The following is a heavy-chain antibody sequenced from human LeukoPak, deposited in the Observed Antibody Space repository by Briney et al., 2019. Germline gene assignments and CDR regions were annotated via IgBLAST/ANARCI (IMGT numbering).Heavy chain of an antibody. V-gene: IGHV1-69*13. CDR3: ARGGYSSSWSYYYYGMDV. CDR2: IIPIFGTA. CDR1: GGTFTIYA. D-gene: IGHD6-13*01. Sequence: GASVTVSFTASGGTFTIYAISWVRQAPGQGLEWMGGIIPIFGTANYAQKFQGRVTITADESTSTAYMELSSLRSEDTAVYYCARGGYSSSWSYYYYGMDVWGKGTTVTVSS. J-gene: IGHJ6*04.